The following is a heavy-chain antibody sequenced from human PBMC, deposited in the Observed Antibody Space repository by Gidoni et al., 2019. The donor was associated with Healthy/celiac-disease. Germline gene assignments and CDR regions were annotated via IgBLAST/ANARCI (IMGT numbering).Heavy chain of an antibody. CDR1: GYTFTSYG. CDR2: ISDYNGNT. Sequence: QVQLVQSGAEVKKPGASVKVSCKASGYTFTSYGISWVRQAPGQGLEWMGWISDYNGNTNDAQKLQGRVTMTTDTSTSTAYMELRSLRSDDTAVDYCARVGLGIAVKEKGDYWGQGTLVTVSS. V-gene: IGHV1-18*04. J-gene: IGHJ4*02. CDR3: ARVGLGIAVKEKGDY. D-gene: IGHD6-19*01.